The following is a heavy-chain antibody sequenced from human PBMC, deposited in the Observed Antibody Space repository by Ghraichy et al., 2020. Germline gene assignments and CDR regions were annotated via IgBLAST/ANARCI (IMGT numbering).Heavy chain of an antibody. CDR3: ARHDTAMVEFDY. D-gene: IGHD5-18*01. CDR2: IYYSGST. CDR1: GGSISSSSYY. V-gene: IGHV4-39*01. Sequence: SETLSLTCTVSGGSISSSSYYWGWIRQPPGKGLEWIGSIYYSGSTYYNPSLKSRVTISVDTSKNQFSLKLSSVTAADTAVYYCARHDTAMVEFDYWGQGTLVTVSS. J-gene: IGHJ4*02.